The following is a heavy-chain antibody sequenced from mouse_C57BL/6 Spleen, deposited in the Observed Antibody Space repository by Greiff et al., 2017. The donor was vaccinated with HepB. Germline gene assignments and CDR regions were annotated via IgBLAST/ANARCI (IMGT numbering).Heavy chain of an antibody. Sequence: EVMLVESGGGLVKPGGSLKLSCAASGFTFSDYGMHWVRQAPEKGLEWVAYISSGSSTIYYADTVKGRFTISRDNAKNTLFLQMTSLRSEDTAMYYCARSHSNYFSWFAYWGQGTLVTVSA. D-gene: IGHD2-5*01. V-gene: IGHV5-17*01. CDR1: GFTFSDYG. CDR2: ISSGSSTI. J-gene: IGHJ3*01. CDR3: ARSHSNYFSWFAY.